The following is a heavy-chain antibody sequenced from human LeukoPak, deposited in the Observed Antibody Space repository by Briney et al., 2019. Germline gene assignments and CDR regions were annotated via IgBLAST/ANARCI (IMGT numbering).Heavy chain of an antibody. D-gene: IGHD3-10*01. J-gene: IGHJ3*02. Sequence: GASVTVSFRASGGTFSIYAISWVRQAPGQGLEWMGRIIPILGIANYAQKFQGRVTITADKSTSTAYMELSSLRSEDTAVYYCAGPRVRGVSEGAFDIWGQGTMVTVSS. CDR1: GGTFSIYA. CDR2: IIPILGIA. V-gene: IGHV1-69*04. CDR3: AGPRVRGVSEGAFDI.